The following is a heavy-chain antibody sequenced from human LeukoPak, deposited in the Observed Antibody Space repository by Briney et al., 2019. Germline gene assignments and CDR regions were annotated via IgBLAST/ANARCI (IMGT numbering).Heavy chain of an antibody. CDR2: INNSGST. V-gene: IGHV4-34*01. Sequence: SETLSLTCAVYGGSFSGYYWTWIRQSPGKGLQWIGEINNSGSTNCDPSLKSRVTLSVDTSKNQFSLKLTSVTAADTAVYYCARARETEAIDYWSQGTRVTVSS. J-gene: IGHJ4*02. CDR3: ARARETEAIDY. CDR1: GGSFSGYY.